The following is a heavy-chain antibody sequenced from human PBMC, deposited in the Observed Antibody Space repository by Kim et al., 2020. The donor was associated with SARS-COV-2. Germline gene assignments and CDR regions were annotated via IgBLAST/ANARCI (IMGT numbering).Heavy chain of an antibody. CDR1: GFTFSTYA. J-gene: IGHJ3*02. CDR2: ITNSGVGT. CDR3: AKDRCSSPNCAFDI. Sequence: GGSLRLSCAASGFTFSTYAMSWVRQAPGKGLEWVSAITNSGVGTYYAESMKGRFTISRDNSKNMLYLQMNSLKAGDTPVYYCAKDRCSSPNCAFDIWGQGTLVSVSS. D-gene: IGHD6-13*01. V-gene: IGHV3-23*01.